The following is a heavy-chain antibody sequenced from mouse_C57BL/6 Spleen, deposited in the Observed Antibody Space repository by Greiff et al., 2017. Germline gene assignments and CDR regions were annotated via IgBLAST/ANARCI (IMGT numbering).Heavy chain of an antibody. CDR1: GFTFSSYA. J-gene: IGHJ2*01. Sequence: EVHLVESGGGLVKPGGSLKLSCAASGFTFSSYAMSWVRQTPEKRLEWVATISDGGSYTYYPDNVKGRFTISRDNAKNNLYLQMSHLKSEDTAMYYCARVNWDNYFDYWGQGTTLTVSS. V-gene: IGHV5-4*01. CDR3: ARVNWDNYFDY. CDR2: ISDGGSYT. D-gene: IGHD4-1*01.